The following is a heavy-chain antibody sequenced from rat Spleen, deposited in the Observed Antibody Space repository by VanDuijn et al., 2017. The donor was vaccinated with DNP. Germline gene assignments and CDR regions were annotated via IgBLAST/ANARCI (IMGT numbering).Heavy chain of an antibody. Sequence: EVQLVESGGGLVQPGRSLKLSCAASGFTFSKYGMAWVRQAPKKGLEWVASISTGGGNTYYREFVKGRFTISRDNAKSSLSLQMDSLRSEDTATYYCAKHDGTEGIDFDYWGQGVMVTVSS. CDR1: GFTFSKYG. J-gene: IGHJ2*01. V-gene: IGHV5S23*01. D-gene: IGHD1-11*01. CDR2: ISTGGGNT. CDR3: AKHDGTEGIDFDY.